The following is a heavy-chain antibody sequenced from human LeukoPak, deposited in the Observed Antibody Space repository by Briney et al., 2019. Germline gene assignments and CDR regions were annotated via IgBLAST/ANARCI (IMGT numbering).Heavy chain of an antibody. V-gene: IGHV3-30*04. J-gene: IGHJ4*02. CDR1: GFTFSSYA. D-gene: IGHD1-14*01. CDR3: ASAGSSISGFDY. Sequence: GGSLRLSCAASGFTFSSYAMHWVRQAPGKGLEWVAVISYDGSNKYYADSVKGRFTISRDNSKNTLYLQMNRLRAEDTAVYYCASAGSSISGFDYWGQGTLVTVSS. CDR2: ISYDGSNK.